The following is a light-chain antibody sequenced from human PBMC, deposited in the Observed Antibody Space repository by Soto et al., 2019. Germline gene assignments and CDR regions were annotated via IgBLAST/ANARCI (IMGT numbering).Light chain of an antibody. CDR2: AAS. V-gene: IGKV3-15*01. CDR3: QQYDTWPIT. J-gene: IGKJ5*01. CDR1: QSVNNN. Sequence: EKVMTQSPATLSVSPLEGATLXCRASQSVNNNLAWYQQKPGQAPRLLIYAASSRATDIPGRFSGSGSGTEFTLSINSLQSEDFAVYYCQQYDTWPITFGQGNDWRL.